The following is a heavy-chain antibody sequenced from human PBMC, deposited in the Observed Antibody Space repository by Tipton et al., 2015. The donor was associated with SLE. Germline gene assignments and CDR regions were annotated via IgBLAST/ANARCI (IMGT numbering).Heavy chain of an antibody. Sequence: TLSLTCSVSGYPISSGYYWGWFRQPPGKGLEWIGGIYHSGNTYYKPSLRSRVTLSVDTSKNQFALSLSSVTAADTAAYFCARGVGARDDFDYWGQGTLVSVSS. CDR2: IYHSGNT. V-gene: IGHV4-38-2*02. D-gene: IGHD1-26*01. CDR3: ARGVGARDDFDY. CDR1: GYPISSGYY. J-gene: IGHJ4*02.